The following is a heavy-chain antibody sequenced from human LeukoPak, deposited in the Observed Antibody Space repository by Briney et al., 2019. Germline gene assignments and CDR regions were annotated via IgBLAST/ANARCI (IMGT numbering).Heavy chain of an antibody. D-gene: IGHD2-21*01. V-gene: IGHV1-18*01. J-gene: IGHJ6*03. CDR1: GYTFTSYG. CDR3: ARGVELWWSDTLYYYYYMDV. Sequence: ASVKVSCKASGYTFTSYGISWVRQAPGQGLEWMGWISAYNGNTNYAQKLQGRVTMTTDTSTSTAYMELRSLRSDDAAVYYCARGVELWWSDTLYYYYYMDVWGKGTTVTVSS. CDR2: ISAYNGNT.